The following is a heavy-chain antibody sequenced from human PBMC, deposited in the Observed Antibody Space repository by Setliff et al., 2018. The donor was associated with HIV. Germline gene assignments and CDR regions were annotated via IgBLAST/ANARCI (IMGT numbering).Heavy chain of an antibody. D-gene: IGHD1-26*01. V-gene: IGHV3-74*01. CDR1: GFTFSSSW. CDR3: ARLGSEWELLSIQIYP. J-gene: IGHJ3*01. Sequence: GGSLRLSCAASGFTFSSSWMHWVRQALGKGLVWVSRINTDGSNTNYADSVKGRFTISRDNTKNTLYLQMNSLRAEDTAVYYCARLGSEWELLSIQIYPWGQGTMVTVSS. CDR2: INTDGSNT.